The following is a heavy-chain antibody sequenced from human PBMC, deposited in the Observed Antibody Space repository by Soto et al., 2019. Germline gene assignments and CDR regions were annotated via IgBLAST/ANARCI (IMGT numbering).Heavy chain of an antibody. Sequence: EVQLLESGGGLVQPGGSLRLSCAASGFTFSSYAMSWVRQAPGKGLEWVSAISGSGGSTYYADSVKGRFTISRDNSKNQLYLQTNSLRAEDTAVYYCAQDRLGCWSGGSCLFDYWGQGTLVTVSS. CDR2: ISGSGGST. V-gene: IGHV3-23*01. CDR3: AQDRLGCWSGGSCLFDY. CDR1: GFTFSSYA. J-gene: IGHJ4*02. D-gene: IGHD2-15*01.